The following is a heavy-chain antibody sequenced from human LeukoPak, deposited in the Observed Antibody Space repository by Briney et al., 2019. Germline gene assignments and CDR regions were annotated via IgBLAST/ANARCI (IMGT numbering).Heavy chain of an antibody. V-gene: IGHV3-21*01. CDR2: ISSSSSYI. CDR3: ARRRLRYFDWLEGDYYYYYMDV. J-gene: IGHJ6*03. Sequence: GGSLRLSCAASGFTFSSYSMNWVRQAPGKGLEWVSSISSSSSYIYYADSVKGRFTISRDNAKNSLYLQMNSLRAEDTAVYYCARRRLRYFDWLEGDYYYYYMDVWGKGTTVTISS. D-gene: IGHD3-9*01. CDR1: GFTFSSYS.